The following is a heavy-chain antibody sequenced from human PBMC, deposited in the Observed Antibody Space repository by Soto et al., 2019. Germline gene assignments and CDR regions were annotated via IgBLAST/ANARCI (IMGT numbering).Heavy chain of an antibody. V-gene: IGHV4-34*01. CDR3: ARGRIQLWLYYFDY. D-gene: IGHD5-18*01. CDR2: INHSGST. Sequence: QVQLQQWGAGLLKPSETLSLTCAVYGGSFSGYYWSWIRQPPGKGLEWIGEINHSGSTNYNPSLKSRVTISVDTSKHQFSLKLSSVTAADTAVYYCARGRIQLWLYYFDYWGQGTLVTVSS. J-gene: IGHJ4*02. CDR1: GGSFSGYY.